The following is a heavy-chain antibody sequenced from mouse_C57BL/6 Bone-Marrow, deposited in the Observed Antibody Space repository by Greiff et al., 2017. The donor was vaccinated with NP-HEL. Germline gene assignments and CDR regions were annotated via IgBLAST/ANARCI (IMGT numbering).Heavy chain of an antibody. V-gene: IGHV5-9-1*02. D-gene: IGHD1-1*01. CDR3: TRGRYYYAMDY. CDR2: ISSGGDYI. Sequence: DVHLVESGEGLVKPGGSLKLSCAASGFTFSSYAMSWVRQTPEKRLEWVAYISSGGDYIYYADTVKGRFTISRDNARNTLYLQMSSLKSEDTAMYYCTRGRYYYAMDYWGQGTSVTVSS. J-gene: IGHJ4*01. CDR1: GFTFSSYA.